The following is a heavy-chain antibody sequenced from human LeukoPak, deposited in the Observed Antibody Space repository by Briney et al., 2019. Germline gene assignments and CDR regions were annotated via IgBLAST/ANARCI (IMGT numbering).Heavy chain of an antibody. CDR3: AKGRTLVGGSTRSYDY. Sequence: PGGSLRLSCAASGFTFSSYEMNWVRQAPGKGLEWVSYISSSGSTIYYADSVKGRFTISRDNSKNTLYLQMNSLRVEDTAVYYCAKGRTLVGGSTRSYDYWGQGTLVTVSS. D-gene: IGHD1-26*01. J-gene: IGHJ4*02. CDR1: GFTFSSYE. CDR2: ISSSGSTI. V-gene: IGHV3-48*03.